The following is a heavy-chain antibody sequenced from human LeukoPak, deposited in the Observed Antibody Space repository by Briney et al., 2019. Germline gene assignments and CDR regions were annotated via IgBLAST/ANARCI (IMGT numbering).Heavy chain of an antibody. J-gene: IGHJ6*02. Sequence: GGSLRLSCAASGFTLSSYAMSWVRQAPGKGLEWVSAISGSGGSTYYADSVKGRFTISRDNSKNTLNLQMNSLRAEDTAVYYCAKGPDTAMVTHYYYYGMDVWGQGTTVTVSS. D-gene: IGHD5-18*01. CDR1: GFTLSSYA. CDR3: AKGPDTAMVTHYYYYGMDV. CDR2: ISGSGGST. V-gene: IGHV3-23*01.